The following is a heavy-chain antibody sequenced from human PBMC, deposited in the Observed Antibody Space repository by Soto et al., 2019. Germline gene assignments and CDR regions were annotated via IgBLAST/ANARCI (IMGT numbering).Heavy chain of an antibody. Sequence: GESLKISCKGSGYSFTTYWIAWVRQMPGKGLEWMGIIYPGDSDTRYSPSFQGQVTISADKSINTAYLQWSSLKASDTAMYYCARRLSPLDPYYFDYWGQGTLATVSS. CDR1: GYSFTTYW. J-gene: IGHJ4*02. CDR3: ARRLSPLDPYYFDY. CDR2: IYPGDSDT. V-gene: IGHV5-51*01.